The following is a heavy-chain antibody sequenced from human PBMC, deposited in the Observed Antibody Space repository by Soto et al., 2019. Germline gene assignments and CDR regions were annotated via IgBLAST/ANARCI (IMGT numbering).Heavy chain of an antibody. CDR2: IYYFGSTNY. J-gene: IGHJ4*02. V-gene: IGHV4-59*08. CDR1: GGSISSYY. Sequence: QVQLQESGPGLVKPSETLSLTCTVSGGSISSYYWSWIRQPPGKGLEWIGYIYYFGSTNYNYNPSLKRRVTRSVDTPKNQFSLKLSSVTAADTAVYYCARHSPDSDWLSQFDYWGQGTLVTVSS. CDR3: ARHSPDSDWLSQFDY. D-gene: IGHD3-9*01.